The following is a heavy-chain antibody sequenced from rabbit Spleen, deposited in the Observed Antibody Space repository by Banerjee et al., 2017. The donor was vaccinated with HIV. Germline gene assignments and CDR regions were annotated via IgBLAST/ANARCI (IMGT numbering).Heavy chain of an antibody. J-gene: IGHJ6*01. CDR1: GFSFSSNDY. V-gene: IGHV1S45*01. D-gene: IGHD8-1*01. Sequence: QEQLKESGGGLVQPGASLTLTCTASGFSFSSNDYMCWVRQAPGKGLEWISCIAGSGSGFTYSATWAKGRFTCSKTSSTTVTLQMTSLTVADTATYFCARDTGSSFSSYGMDLWGQGTLVTVS. CDR2: IAGSGSGFT. CDR3: ARDTGSSFSSYGMDL.